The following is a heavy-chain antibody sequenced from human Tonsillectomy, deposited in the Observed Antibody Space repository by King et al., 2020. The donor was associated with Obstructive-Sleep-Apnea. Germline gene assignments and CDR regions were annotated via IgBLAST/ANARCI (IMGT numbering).Heavy chain of an antibody. CDR2: IYPGDSDT. Sequence: VQLVESGAEVIKPGESLKISCKGSGYSFTSYWSGWVRQIPGKGLEWMGIIYPGDSDTRYSPSFQGQVTISADKSISTAYLQWSSLKASDTAMYYCATSKVYCTSTSCYAAFDYWGQGTLVTVSS. V-gene: IGHV5-51*01. CDR3: ATSKVYCTSTSCYAAFDY. CDR1: GYSFTSYW. D-gene: IGHD2-2*01. J-gene: IGHJ4*02.